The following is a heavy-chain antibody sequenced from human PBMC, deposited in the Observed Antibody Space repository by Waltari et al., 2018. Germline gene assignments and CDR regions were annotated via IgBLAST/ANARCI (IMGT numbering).Heavy chain of an antibody. CDR2: ISGSGDST. J-gene: IGHJ3*01. Sequence: EVQVLESGGGFIQPGGSLRLSCTASGFTFSRDAMTWVRQAPGEGLEWVSAISGSGDSTYYADSVRGRFTISGDSSRNTVWLQMSSLRVEDTAVYFCAKVLNNWPDVFDVWGQGTMVTVSS. V-gene: IGHV3-23*01. CDR1: GFTFSRDA. CDR3: AKVLNNWPDVFDV.